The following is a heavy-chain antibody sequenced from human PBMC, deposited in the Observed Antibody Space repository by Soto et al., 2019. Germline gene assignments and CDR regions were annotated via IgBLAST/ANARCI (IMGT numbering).Heavy chain of an antibody. CDR1: GFTVSNTG. Sequence: QVQLVESGGGVVQPGRSLRLSCAASGFTVSNTGMHWVRQAPGKGLEWVAVIWYDGNTKYYADSVKGRFTISRDNSMNTLYLQMNSLRAEDTAVYYCARDPCLSCGSIPYLDYWGQGTLVTVSS. CDR2: IWYDGNTK. V-gene: IGHV3-33*01. D-gene: IGHD2-2*01. CDR3: ARDPCLSCGSIPYLDY. J-gene: IGHJ4*02.